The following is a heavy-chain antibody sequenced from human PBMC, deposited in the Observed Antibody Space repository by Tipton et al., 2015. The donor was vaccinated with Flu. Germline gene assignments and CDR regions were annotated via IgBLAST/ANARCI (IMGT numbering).Heavy chain of an antibody. J-gene: IGHJ4*02. V-gene: IGHV3-7*03. Sequence: SLRLSCAASGFTFSRYAMSWVRQSPGKGLEWVANINQDGSVKYYLDSVKGRFTISRDNAKNSVFLQMDSLGVDDTATYYCTRKLVEYWGQGTQVIVSS. CDR1: GFTFSRYA. CDR2: INQDGSVK. CDR3: TRKLVEY. D-gene: IGHD1-26*01.